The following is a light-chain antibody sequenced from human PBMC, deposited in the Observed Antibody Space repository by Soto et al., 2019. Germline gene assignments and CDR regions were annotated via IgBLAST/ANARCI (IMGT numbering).Light chain of an antibody. Sequence: VLTQSPATLSLSPGETATLSCRSCQSISTYSAWYQQKPGQAPRLLIYGASNRASGVPARFSGSGSGTDFTLTISRLEPEDFAVYYCQQYGSSPITFGQGTRLEI. CDR2: GAS. J-gene: IGKJ5*01. CDR1: QSISTY. V-gene: IGKV3-20*01. CDR3: QQYGSSPIT.